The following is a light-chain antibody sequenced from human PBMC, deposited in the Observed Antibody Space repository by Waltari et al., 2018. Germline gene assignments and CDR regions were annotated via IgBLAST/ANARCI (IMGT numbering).Light chain of an antibody. V-gene: IGLV1-40*01. CDR2: GNN. CDR3: QSYDIGLSGPYV. J-gene: IGLJ1*01. CDR1: SSTIGARYD. Sequence: QSVLAQPPSVSGAPGPRVTIPCRGSSSTIGARYDVPWYQQFPGSAPKLLVHGNNNRPSGVPDRFSVSRSGTSASLAITGLQAEDEADYYCQSYDIGLSGPYVFGTGTKVTVL.